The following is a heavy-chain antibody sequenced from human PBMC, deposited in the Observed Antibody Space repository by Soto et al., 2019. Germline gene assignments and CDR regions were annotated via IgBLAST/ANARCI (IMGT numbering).Heavy chain of an antibody. CDR2: ISGSGGST. CDR1: GFTFSSYA. Sequence: GGSLRLCCAASGFTFSSYAMSWVRQAPGKGLEWVSAISGSGGSTYYADSVRGRFTISRDNSKNTLYLQMNSLRAEDTAVYYCAKDLGRLGWFDPWGQGNLVTVSS. J-gene: IGHJ5*02. D-gene: IGHD2-21*01. V-gene: IGHV3-23*01. CDR3: AKDLGRLGWFDP.